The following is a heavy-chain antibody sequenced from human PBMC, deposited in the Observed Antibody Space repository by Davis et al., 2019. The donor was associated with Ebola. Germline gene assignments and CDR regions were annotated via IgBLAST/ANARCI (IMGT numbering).Heavy chain of an antibody. CDR1: GGSISSSNW. CDR2: IYHSGST. V-gene: IGHV4-4*02. Sequence: SETLSLTCAVSGGSISSSNWWSWVRQPPGKGLEWIGEIYHSGSTNYNPSLKSRVTISVDKSKNQFSLKLSSVTAADTAVYYCARASEWLRFLEWSAPYYYGMDVWGQGTTVTVSS. J-gene: IGHJ6*02. CDR3: ARASEWLRFLEWSAPYYYGMDV. D-gene: IGHD3-3*01.